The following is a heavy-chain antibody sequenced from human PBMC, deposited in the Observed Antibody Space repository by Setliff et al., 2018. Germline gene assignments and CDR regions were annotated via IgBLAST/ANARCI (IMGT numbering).Heavy chain of an antibody. CDR1: GYSFSNFW. D-gene: IGHD2-21*01. V-gene: IGHV5-51*01. J-gene: IGHJ5*02. CDR3: ARRGERFFNWFDP. Sequence: PGESLKISCKGSGYSFSNFWIGWVRQMPGKGLEWMGIIYPGDSHTRYSPSFQGQVTISADRSINTAYLQWSSLKASDTAVYYCARRGERFFNWFDPWGQGTLVTVSS. CDR2: IYPGDSHT.